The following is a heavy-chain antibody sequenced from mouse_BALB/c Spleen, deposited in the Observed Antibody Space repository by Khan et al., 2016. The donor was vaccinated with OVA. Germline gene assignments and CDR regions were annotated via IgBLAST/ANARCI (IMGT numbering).Heavy chain of an antibody. CDR3: ARLAYYYDSEGVAY. CDR1: GFTFSTYG. V-gene: IGHV5-6*01. Sequence: EVELVESGGDLVKPGGSLKLSCAASGFTFSTYGMSWVRQTPDKRLEWVATVSTGGGSTYYPDSVKGRFTISSDNAKNTLYRQRSSLKAEDTAMFYCARLAYYYDSEGVAYWGQGTLVTVSA. CDR2: VSTGGGST. D-gene: IGHD1-1*01. J-gene: IGHJ3*01.